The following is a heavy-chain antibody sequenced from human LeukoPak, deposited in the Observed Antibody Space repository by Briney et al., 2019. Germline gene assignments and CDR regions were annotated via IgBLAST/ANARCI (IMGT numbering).Heavy chain of an antibody. J-gene: IGHJ3*02. D-gene: IGHD5-18*01. CDR3: ARDKTTLVTVDAFDI. Sequence: GGSLRLSCAASGFTFSSYAMSWVRQAPGKGLEWVAGISAGGGSTYYADSVKGRFTISRDNSKNMLYLQLNSLRAEDTAVYYCARDKTTLVTVDAFDIWGQGTMVTVSS. CDR2: ISAGGGST. V-gene: IGHV3-23*01. CDR1: GFTFSSYA.